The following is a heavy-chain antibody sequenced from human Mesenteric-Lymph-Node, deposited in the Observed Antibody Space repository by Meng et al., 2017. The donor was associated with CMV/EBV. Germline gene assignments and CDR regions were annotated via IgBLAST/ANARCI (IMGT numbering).Heavy chain of an antibody. CDR3: ARGHWGRDC. CDR2: ISGSGGGT. CDR1: GFTFRSYA. J-gene: IGHJ4*02. D-gene: IGHD7-27*01. V-gene: IGHV3-23*01. Sequence: GESLKISCTASGFTFRSYAMSWVRQAAGKGLEWVSTISGSGGGTYFTDSVKGRFTISRDNSKNTLYLQMNSLRAEDTALYYCARGHWGRDCWGQGTLVTVSS.